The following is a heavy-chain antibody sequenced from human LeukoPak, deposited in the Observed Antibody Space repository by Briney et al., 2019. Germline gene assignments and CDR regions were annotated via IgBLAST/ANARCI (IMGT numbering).Heavy chain of an antibody. V-gene: IGHV1-18*01. CDR3: ARVGSSAYDFLGAFDI. CDR2: ISPYNGNT. CDR1: GYTYTSYA. D-gene: IGHD3-3*01. J-gene: IGHJ3*02. Sequence: GASVKVSCKASGYTYTSYAINWVRQAPGQGLEWMGWISPYNGNTKYTQKLQGRVTMTTDTSTSTAYMELRSLRSDDTAVYYCARVGSSAYDFLGAFDIWGQGTMVTVSS.